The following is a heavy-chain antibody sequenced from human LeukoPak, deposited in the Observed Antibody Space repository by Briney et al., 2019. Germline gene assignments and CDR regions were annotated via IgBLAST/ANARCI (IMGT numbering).Heavy chain of an antibody. V-gene: IGHV3-53*01. J-gene: IGHJ6*03. Sequence: PGGSLRLSCAAPWFAVSSNYMSWVRQPPGKWLEWVSLIDSSGNTFYADSVKGRFTISRHYLKNSLYLQMNSLRAEDTALYYCARDPVVASPGTFYYHYLHVWGKGTTVTVSS. CDR2: IDSSGNT. CDR3: ARDPVVASPGTFYYHYLHV. D-gene: IGHD6-13*01. CDR1: WFAVSSNY.